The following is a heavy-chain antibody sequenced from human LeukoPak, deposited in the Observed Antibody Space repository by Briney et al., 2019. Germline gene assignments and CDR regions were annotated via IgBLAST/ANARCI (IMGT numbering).Heavy chain of an antibody. V-gene: IGHV4-38-2*02. J-gene: IGHJ4*02. CDR2: IYHSGST. CDR3: ARVGENDFWSGHDEPLFDY. Sequence: SQTLSLTCIVSGYSISSGYYWGWIRPPPGKGLEWIGNIYHSGSTYYNLSLKSRVTISVDTSKNQFSLKLNSVTAADTAVYYCARVGENDFWSGHDEPLFDYWGQGIVVPVSS. D-gene: IGHD3-3*01. CDR1: GYSISSGYY.